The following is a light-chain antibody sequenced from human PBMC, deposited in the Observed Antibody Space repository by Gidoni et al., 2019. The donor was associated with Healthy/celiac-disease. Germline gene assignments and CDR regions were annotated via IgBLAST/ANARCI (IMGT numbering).Light chain of an antibody. J-gene: IGKJ1*01. CDR3: HHYVT. CDR1: QSISSW. CDR2: KAS. Sequence: DIQMTQSPSTLSASVGDRVTITCQASQSISSWLAWYQQKPGKAPKLLIYKASSLESGVPSRCSVSGSGTEFTLTISRLQPDAFATYYCHHYVTFGQGTKVEIK. V-gene: IGKV1-5*03.